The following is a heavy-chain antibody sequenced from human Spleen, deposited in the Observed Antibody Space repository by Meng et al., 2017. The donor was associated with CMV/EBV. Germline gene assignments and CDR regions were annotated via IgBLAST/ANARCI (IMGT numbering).Heavy chain of an antibody. D-gene: IGHD6-25*01. J-gene: IGHJ4*02. CDR3: ARAQYSSGFDY. V-gene: IGHV1-2*02. CDR2: INPNSGGT. CDR1: GYTFTGYY. Sequence: ASVKVSCKASGYTFTGYYIHWVRQAPGQGLEWMGWINPNSGGTNYPQKFQGRVTMTRDTSINTGYMELSRLRSDDTAVYYCARAQYSSGFDYWGQGTLVTVSS.